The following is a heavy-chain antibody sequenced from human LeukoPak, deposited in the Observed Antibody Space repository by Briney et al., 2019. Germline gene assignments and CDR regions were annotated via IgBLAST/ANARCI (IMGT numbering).Heavy chain of an antibody. CDR2: INSDGSST. CDR1: GFTFSSYW. V-gene: IGHV3-74*01. Sequence: GGSLRLSCAASGFTFSSYWMHWVRQAPGKGLVWVSRINSDGSSTSYADSVKGRFTISRDNAKNTLYLQMNSLRAEDTAVYYCARDRSSGWRTTAADYWGQETLVTVSS. CDR3: ARDRSSGWRTTAADY. D-gene: IGHD6-19*01. J-gene: IGHJ4*02.